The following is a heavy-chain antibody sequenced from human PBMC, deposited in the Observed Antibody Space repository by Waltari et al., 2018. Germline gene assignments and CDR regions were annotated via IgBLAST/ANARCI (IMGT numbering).Heavy chain of an antibody. J-gene: IGHJ4*02. V-gene: IGHV1-69*11. CDR1: GGTFSRYA. CDR3: AAGPPSPMALAAYLEY. Sequence: QVHLVQSGPEMKKSGSSVKVSCTASGGTFSRYAINWVRQAPGQGLEWVGTIITIPGTAEYGQRCQGRVTISADDSTLTAYMELISLRSEDTAVYYCAAGPPSPMALAAYLEYWGQGTLVTVSS. D-gene: IGHD6-19*01. CDR2: IITIPGTA.